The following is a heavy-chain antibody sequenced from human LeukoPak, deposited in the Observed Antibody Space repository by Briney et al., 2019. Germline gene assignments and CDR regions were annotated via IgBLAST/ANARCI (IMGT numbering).Heavy chain of an antibody. D-gene: IGHD3-9*01. CDR1: GGTFSSYA. CDR2: IIPIFGTA. J-gene: IGHJ5*02. CDR3: ARDDYDILTGYPNWFDP. V-gene: IGHV1-69*06. Sequence: ASVKVSCKASGGTFSSYAITWVRQAPGQGLEWMGGIIPIFGTANYAQKFQGRVTITADKSTSTAYMELSSLRSEDTAVYYCARDDYDILTGYPNWFDPWGQGTLVTVSS.